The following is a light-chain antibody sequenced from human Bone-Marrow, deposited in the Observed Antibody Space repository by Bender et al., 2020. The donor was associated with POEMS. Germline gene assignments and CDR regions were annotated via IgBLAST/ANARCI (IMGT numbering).Light chain of an antibody. CDR2: DVS. Sequence: QSALAQPPSASGSPGQAVTISCTGSSRDIGGYNYVSWYQHHPGKAPTLMIYDVSNRPSGVSNRFAGSKSGNTASLTISGLQAEDEADYYCSSQASRSTWVFGGGTKVTVL. CDR1: SRDIGGYNY. J-gene: IGLJ3*02. V-gene: IGLV2-14*03. CDR3: SSQASRSTWV.